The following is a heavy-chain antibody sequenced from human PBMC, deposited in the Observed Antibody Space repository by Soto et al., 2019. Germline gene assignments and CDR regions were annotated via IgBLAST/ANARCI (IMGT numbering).Heavy chain of an antibody. CDR3: VRDGTKTLRDWFDP. V-gene: IGHV4-4*07. CDR1: GASISGFY. Sequence: SATLSLTCPVSGASISGFYWSWIRKSAGKGLEWIGRIYATGTTDYNPSLKSRVMMSVDTSKKQFSLKLRSVTAADTAVYYCVRDGTKTLRDWFDPWGQGSSVTVS. J-gene: IGHJ5*02. D-gene: IGHD1-1*01. CDR2: IYATGTT.